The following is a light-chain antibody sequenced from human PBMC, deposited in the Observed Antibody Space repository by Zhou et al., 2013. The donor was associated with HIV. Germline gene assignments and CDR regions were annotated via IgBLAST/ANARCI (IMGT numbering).Light chain of an antibody. CDR3: LQHNSLPQT. Sequence: AIQLTQSPSSLSASVGDRVTITCRASQGISSGLAWFQQKPGEAPKLLIYDASSLESGVSSRFSGSGSGTEFTLTISNLQLEDFASYYCLQHNSLPQTFGQGTKVE. CDR1: QGISSG. CDR2: DAS. V-gene: IGKV1-13*02. J-gene: IGKJ1*01.